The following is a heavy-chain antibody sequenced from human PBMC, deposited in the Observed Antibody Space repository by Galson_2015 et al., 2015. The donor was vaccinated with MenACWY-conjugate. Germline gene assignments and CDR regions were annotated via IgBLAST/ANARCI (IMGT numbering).Heavy chain of an antibody. V-gene: IGHV3-48*04. CDR3: ARGGIATLDY. CDR1: GFTFSSYS. D-gene: IGHD6-13*01. Sequence: SLRLSCAASGFTFSSYSMNWVRQAPGKGLEWVSYITSSSTIYYADSVKGRFTISRDNAKNSLYLQMNSLRAEDTAVYYCARGGIATLDYWGQGALVTVSS. J-gene: IGHJ4*02. CDR2: ITSSSTI.